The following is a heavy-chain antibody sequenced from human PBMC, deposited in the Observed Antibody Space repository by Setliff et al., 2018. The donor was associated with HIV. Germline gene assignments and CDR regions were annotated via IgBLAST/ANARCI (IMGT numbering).Heavy chain of an antibody. CDR3: ARAVYYFDF. J-gene: IGHJ4*02. D-gene: IGHD1-20*01. CDR1: GGSISSYY. Sequence: PSETLSLTCTVSGGSISSYYWSWIRQPPGKGLEWIGYIYYSGSTNYNPSLKSRVTISLDMSTSQFSLRLSSVTAAGTAVYYCARAVYYFDFWGQGTLVTVSS. CDR2: IYYSGST. V-gene: IGHV4-59*01.